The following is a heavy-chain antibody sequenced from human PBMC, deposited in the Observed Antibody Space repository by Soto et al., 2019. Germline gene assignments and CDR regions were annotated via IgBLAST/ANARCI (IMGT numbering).Heavy chain of an antibody. V-gene: IGHV3-15*07. J-gene: IGHJ4*02. D-gene: IGHD4-17*01. CDR1: DFSLSNAW. CDR3: TTGMNTATKGFDY. Sequence: EVQLVESGGGLVKPGGSLRLSCAASDFSLSNAWMNWVRQAPGKGLEWIGRIRSKTDGGTIDYAAPVKGRLIISRDDSKNTLSLQMNSLKTEDTALYYCTTGMNTATKGFDYWGQGTLVSVSS. CDR2: IRSKTDGGTI.